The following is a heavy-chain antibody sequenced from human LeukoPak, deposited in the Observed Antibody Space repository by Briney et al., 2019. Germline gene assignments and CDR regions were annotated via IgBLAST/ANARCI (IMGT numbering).Heavy chain of an antibody. D-gene: IGHD1-26*01. CDR1: GYTFTSNY. J-gene: IGHJ6*03. Sequence: GASVKVSCKAFGYTFTSNYMHWVRQAPGQGPEWMGVISPSGGSTTYAQKFQGRVTLTRDMSTSTDYLELSSLRSEDTAVYYCAREAPNSGRYYHYYLDAWGKGTTVTVSS. CDR3: AREAPNSGRYYHYYLDA. V-gene: IGHV1-46*01. CDR2: ISPSGGST.